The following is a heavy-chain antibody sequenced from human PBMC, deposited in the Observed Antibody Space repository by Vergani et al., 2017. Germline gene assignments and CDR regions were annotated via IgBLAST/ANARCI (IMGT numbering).Heavy chain of an antibody. D-gene: IGHD6-19*01. Sequence: EVQLLESGGGLVQPGGSLRLSCAASGFTFSSYAMSWVRQAPGKGVEWVSAISGSGGSTYYADAVKGRFTISRDNSKNTLYLQMNSLRAEDTAVYYCATHLQWLGPNDYWGQGTLVTVSS. CDR2: ISGSGGST. CDR1: GFTFSSYA. CDR3: ATHLQWLGPNDY. V-gene: IGHV3-23*01. J-gene: IGHJ4*02.